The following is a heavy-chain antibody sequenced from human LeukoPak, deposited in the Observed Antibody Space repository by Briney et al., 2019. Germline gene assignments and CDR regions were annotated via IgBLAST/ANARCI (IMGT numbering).Heavy chain of an antibody. V-gene: IGHV4-59*01. J-gene: IGHJ4*02. CDR3: VRLRWELLAPYFDH. CDR2: IYHSGST. D-gene: IGHD2-15*01. CDR1: TDSTNTYY. Sequence: SETLSLTCSVSTDSTNTYYWSWIRHSPGKGLKWIGHIYHSGSTDYNPSFKSRVTISIDMSKKEFSLKRTSVTVADTAMYYCVRLRWELLAPYFDHWGQGAFVIVSS.